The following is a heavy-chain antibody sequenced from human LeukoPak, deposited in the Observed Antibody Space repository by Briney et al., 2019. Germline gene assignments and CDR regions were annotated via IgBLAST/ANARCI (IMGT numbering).Heavy chain of an antibody. CDR3: ARTAGRELLRGFDY. V-gene: IGHV4-34*01. J-gene: IGHJ4*02. Sequence: PSETLSLTCAVYGGSFSGYYWSWIRQPPGKGLEWIGEINHSGSTNYNPSLKSRVTISVDTSKDQFSLKLSSVTAADTAVYYCARTAGRELLRGFDYWGQGTLVTVSS. D-gene: IGHD1-26*01. CDR2: INHSGST. CDR1: GGSFSGYY.